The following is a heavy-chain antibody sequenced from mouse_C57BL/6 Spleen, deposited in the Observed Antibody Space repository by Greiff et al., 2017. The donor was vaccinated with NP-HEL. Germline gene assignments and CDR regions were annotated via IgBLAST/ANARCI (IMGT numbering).Heavy chain of an antibody. CDR2: IYPGDGDT. J-gene: IGHJ1*03. D-gene: IGHD2-1*01. V-gene: IGHV1-82*01. CDR1: GYAFSSSW. Sequence: QVQLQQSGPELVKPGASVKISCKASGYAFSSSWMNWVKQRPGKGLEWIGRIYPGDGDTNYNGKFKGKATLTADKSSSTAYMQLSSLTSEDSAVYVCARSGYYGNYLYFDVWGTGTTVTVSS. CDR3: ARSGYYGNYLYFDV.